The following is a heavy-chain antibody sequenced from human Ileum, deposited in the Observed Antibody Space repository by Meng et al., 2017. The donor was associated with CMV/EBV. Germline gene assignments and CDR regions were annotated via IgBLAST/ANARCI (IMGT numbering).Heavy chain of an antibody. Sequence: YTLTNYELNWVRQAHGQGLEWMGIIKPNGGRATYAQRCQGRITMTRDRSTRTVYMELSSLRSEDTAVYHCARDKGAGSYYPGYSFDYWGQGTLVTVSS. CDR1: YTLTNYE. D-gene: IGHD3-10*01. CDR3: ARDKGAGSYYPGYSFDY. CDR2: IKPNGGRA. J-gene: IGHJ4*02. V-gene: IGHV1-46*01.